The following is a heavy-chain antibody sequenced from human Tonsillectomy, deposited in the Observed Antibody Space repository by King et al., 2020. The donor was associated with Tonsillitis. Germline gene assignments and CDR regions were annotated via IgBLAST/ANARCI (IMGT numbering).Heavy chain of an antibody. Sequence: VQLVESGGGLVQPGGSLRLSCAASGFTFSSYWMHWVRQVPGKGLMWVSRINIDGSSTNYADSVKGRFTISRDNAKNTLYLQMDSLRAEDTALYYCARDAALYNPEYLNAFDIWGQGTMVTVSS. CDR1: GFTFSSYW. D-gene: IGHD6-6*01. CDR3: ARDAALYNPEYLNAFDI. CDR2: INIDGSST. V-gene: IGHV3-74*01. J-gene: IGHJ3*02.